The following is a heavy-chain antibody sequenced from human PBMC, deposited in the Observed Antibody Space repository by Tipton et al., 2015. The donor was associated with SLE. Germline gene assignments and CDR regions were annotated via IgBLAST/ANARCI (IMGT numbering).Heavy chain of an antibody. D-gene: IGHD6-13*01. J-gene: IGHJ1*01. CDR3: ARHHYSSSWYKYFQH. V-gene: IGHV4-34*01. CDR1: GGSFSGYY. Sequence: LRLSCAVYGGSFSGYYWSWIRQPPGKGLEWIGEINHSGSTNYNPSLKSRVTLSIDTSKNQFSLKLSPVTAADTAVYYCARHHYSSSWYKYFQHWGQGTLVTVSS. CDR2: INHSGST.